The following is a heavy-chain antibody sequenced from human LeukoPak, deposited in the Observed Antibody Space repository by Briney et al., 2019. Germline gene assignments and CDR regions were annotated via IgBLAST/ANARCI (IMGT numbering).Heavy chain of an antibody. CDR2: IYYSGST. Sequence: SETLSLTCTVCGGSISSYYWSWIRQPPGKGLEWIGYIYYSGSTNYNPSLKSRVTISVDTSKNQFSLKLSSVTAADTAGYYSAGSIPGEMEGGAFDIWGQGTMVTVSS. V-gene: IGHV4-59*01. J-gene: IGHJ3*02. D-gene: IGHD5-24*01. CDR3: AGSIPGEMEGGAFDI. CDR1: GGSISSYY.